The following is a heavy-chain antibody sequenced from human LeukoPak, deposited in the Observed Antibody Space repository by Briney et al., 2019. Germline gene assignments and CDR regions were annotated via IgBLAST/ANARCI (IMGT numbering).Heavy chain of an antibody. D-gene: IGHD3-22*01. CDR3: VRDYYDSSGYYGY. V-gene: IGHV1-69*05. CDR1: GGTFSSYA. CDR2: IIPICGTA. J-gene: IGHJ4*02. Sequence: SVKVSCKASGGTFSSYAISWVRQAPGQGLEWMGRIIPICGTANYAQKFQGRVTITTDESTSTAYMELSSLRSEDTAVYYCVRDYYDSSGYYGYWGQGTLLTVSS.